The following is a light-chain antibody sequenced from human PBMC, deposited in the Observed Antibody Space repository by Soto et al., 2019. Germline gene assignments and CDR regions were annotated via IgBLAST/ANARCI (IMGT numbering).Light chain of an antibody. CDR3: QQLKSYPIT. J-gene: IGKJ5*01. CDR1: ESVSKW. CDR2: DAS. V-gene: IGKV1-5*01. Sequence: DIQMTQSPSFLSATVGDKVTITCRATESVSKWLAWYQEKPGNPPRPLIYDASTLESGVPSRFSGSGSGTEFTLTISSLQADDFAIYYCQQLKSYPITFGQGTRLEIK.